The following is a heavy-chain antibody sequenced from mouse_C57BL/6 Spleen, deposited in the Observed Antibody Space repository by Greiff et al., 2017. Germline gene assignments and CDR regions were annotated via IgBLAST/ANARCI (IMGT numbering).Heavy chain of an antibody. J-gene: IGHJ3*01. D-gene: IGHD1-1*01. CDR1: GYTFTSYW. V-gene: IGHV1-53*01. CDR3: ASDYGSSLPWFAY. Sequence: VQLQQPVTELVKPGASVKLSCKASGYTFTSYWMHWVKQRPGQGLEWIGNINPSNGGTNYNEKFKSKATLTVDKSSSTAYMQLSSLTSEDSAVYYCASDYGSSLPWFAYWGQGTLVTVSA. CDR2: INPSNGGT.